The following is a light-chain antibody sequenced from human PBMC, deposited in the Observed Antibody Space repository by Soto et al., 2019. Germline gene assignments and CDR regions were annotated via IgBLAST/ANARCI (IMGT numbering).Light chain of an antibody. J-gene: IGKJ5*01. Sequence: EIVLTPSPGTLSLSPVERATLSCRASQSVSNNYLAWYQQKPGQAPRRLIYGASSRATGIPDRFSGSGSGTDFTLTISRLEPEDFAVYDCQQYSTSPTFGEGTRLEIK. CDR3: QQYSTSPT. V-gene: IGKV3-20*01. CDR2: GAS. CDR1: QSVSNNY.